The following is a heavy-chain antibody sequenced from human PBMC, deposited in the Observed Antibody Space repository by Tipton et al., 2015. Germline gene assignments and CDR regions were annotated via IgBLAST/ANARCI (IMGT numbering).Heavy chain of an antibody. Sequence: SLRLSCTASGFTFGAYWMQWVRQAPGKGLVWVSRINSDGSSTRYADSVKGRFTISRDNGKNTLYLQMNSLRAEDTAVYYCARVYYDYVWGSPTGGMDVWGQGTTVTVSS. J-gene: IGHJ6*02. V-gene: IGHV3-74*01. D-gene: IGHD3-16*01. CDR1: GFTFGAYW. CDR2: INSDGSST. CDR3: ARVYYDYVWGSPTGGMDV.